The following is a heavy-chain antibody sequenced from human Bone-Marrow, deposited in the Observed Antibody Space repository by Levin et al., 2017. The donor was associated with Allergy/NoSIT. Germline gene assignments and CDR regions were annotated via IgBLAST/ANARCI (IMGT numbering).Heavy chain of an antibody. Sequence: GGSLRLSCAASGFTFSNAWMSWVRQAPGKGLEWVGRIKSKTDGGTTDYAAPVKGRFTISRDDSKNTLYLQMNSLKTEDTAVYYCTTAPPQWLVPTTALFDYWGQGTLVTVSS. CDR1: GFTFSNAW. J-gene: IGHJ4*02. CDR3: TTAPPQWLVPTTALFDY. CDR2: IKSKTDGGTT. V-gene: IGHV3-15*01. D-gene: IGHD6-19*01.